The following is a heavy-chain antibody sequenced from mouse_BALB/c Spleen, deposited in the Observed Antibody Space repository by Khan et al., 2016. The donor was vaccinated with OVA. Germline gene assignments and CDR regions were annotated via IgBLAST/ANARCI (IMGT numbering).Heavy chain of an antibody. J-gene: IGHJ3*01. CDR1: GFTFTSYS. D-gene: IGHD4-1*01. CDR2: ISSGGDYT. Sequence: EVQLVESGADLVKPGGSLKLSCAASGFTFTSYSMPWVRQTPDKGLEWVASISSGGDYTYYPDSVKGRSTITRDNANNTLYLQISELKSEDTAMYYGTDDLTESFAYWGQGTLVTVSA. CDR3: TDDLTESFAY. V-gene: IGHV5-6*01.